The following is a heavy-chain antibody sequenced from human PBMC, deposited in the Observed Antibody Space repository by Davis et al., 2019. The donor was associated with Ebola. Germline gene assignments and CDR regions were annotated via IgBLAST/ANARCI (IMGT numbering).Heavy chain of an antibody. J-gene: IGHJ4*02. D-gene: IGHD4-23*01. CDR2: ISAYNGNT. Sequence: ASVKVSCKASGGTFSSYAISWVRQAPGQGLEWMGWISAYNGNTNYAQKLQGRVTMTTDTSTSTAYMELRSLRSDDTAVYYCARVWYTVVTPYWGLGTLVTVSS. V-gene: IGHV1-18*01. CDR3: ARVWYTVVTPY. CDR1: GGTFSSYA.